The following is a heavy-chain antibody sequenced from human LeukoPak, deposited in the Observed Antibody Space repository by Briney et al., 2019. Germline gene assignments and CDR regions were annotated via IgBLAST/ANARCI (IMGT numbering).Heavy chain of an antibody. V-gene: IGHV3-23*01. J-gene: IGHJ3*01. D-gene: IGHD4-17*01. CDR3: ARDPNGDYIGAFDF. CDR1: GFTFNNYA. Sequence: GALRLSCAAPGFTFNNYAMMWVRQAQGQGLEWVSAITGGGRTYYADSVKGRFTISRDNSKNTLYLQMNSLRAEDTALYFCARDPNGDYIGAFDFLGQGTVVTVSS. CDR2: ITGGGRT.